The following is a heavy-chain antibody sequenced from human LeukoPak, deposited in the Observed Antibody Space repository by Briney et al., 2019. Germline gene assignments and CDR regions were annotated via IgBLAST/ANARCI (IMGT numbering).Heavy chain of an antibody. CDR2: IYPGDSDT. D-gene: IGHD3-10*01. Sequence: GESLKISCKGSGYSFTSYWIGWVRQMPGKGLEWMGIIYPGDSDTRYSPSFQGRVTISADKSISTAYLQWSSLKASDTAMYYCARSRGSGSYPSAVDYWGQGTLVTVSS. CDR3: ARSRGSGSYPSAVDY. J-gene: IGHJ4*02. V-gene: IGHV5-51*01. CDR1: GYSFTSYW.